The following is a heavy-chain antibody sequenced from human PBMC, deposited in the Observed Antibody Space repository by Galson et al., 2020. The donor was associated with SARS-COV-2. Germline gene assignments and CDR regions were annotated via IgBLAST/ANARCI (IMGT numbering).Heavy chain of an antibody. J-gene: IGHJ6*02. CDR3: ARDLTGSDYDESGHYNFYALDV. CDR1: GFAFNNYA. D-gene: IGHD5-12*01. Sequence: GESLKISCAASGFAFNNYAIHWVRQAPGKGLEWVAIISYEGRNTYYADSVKGRFTISRDNSVSTLFLQMNSLRREDSAVYYCARDLTGSDYDESGHYNFYALDVWGQGTTVTVSS. V-gene: IGHV3-30-3*01. CDR2: ISYEGRNT.